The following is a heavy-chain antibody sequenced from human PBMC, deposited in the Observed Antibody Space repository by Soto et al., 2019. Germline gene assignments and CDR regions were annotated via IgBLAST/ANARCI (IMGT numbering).Heavy chain of an antibody. CDR3: ARGAVAGTRPGYFQH. CDR2: ISAYNGNT. V-gene: IGHV1-18*01. D-gene: IGHD6-19*01. CDR1: GYTFTSYG. J-gene: IGHJ1*01. Sequence: ASVKVSCKASGYTFTSYGISWVRQAPGQGLEWMGWISAYNGNTNYAQKLQGRVTMTTDTSTSTAYMELRSLRSDDTAVYYCARGAVAGTRPGYFQHWGQGILVTVSS.